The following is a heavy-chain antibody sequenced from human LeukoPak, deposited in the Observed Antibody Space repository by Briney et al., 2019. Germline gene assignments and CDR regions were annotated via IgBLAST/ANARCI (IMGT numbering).Heavy chain of an antibody. V-gene: IGHV3-74*01. CDR1: GFTFNNYW. Sequence: GGSLRLSCSASGFTFNNYWMHWVRQAPGKGLLWVSRINSDGKSTTCADSVKGRFTISRDNAKNTLYLQMNSLRAEDTAIYYCARIDNWNDGGYWGQGTLVTVSS. CDR3: ARIDNWNDGGY. CDR2: INSDGKST. J-gene: IGHJ4*02. D-gene: IGHD1-20*01.